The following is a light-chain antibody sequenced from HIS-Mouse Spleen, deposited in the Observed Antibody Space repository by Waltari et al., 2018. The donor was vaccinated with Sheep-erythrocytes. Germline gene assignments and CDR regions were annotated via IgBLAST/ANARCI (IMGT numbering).Light chain of an antibody. CDR1: SSDVGGYNY. CDR3: CSYAGSYTLV. J-gene: IGLJ3*02. Sequence: QSALTQPRSVSGSPGQSVTISCTETSSDVGGYNYVSWYQQHPGKAPKLMIYDVSKRPSGVPDRFSGSKSGNTASLTISGLRAEDEADYYCCSYAGSYTLVFGGGTKLTVL. V-gene: IGLV2-11*01. CDR2: DVS.